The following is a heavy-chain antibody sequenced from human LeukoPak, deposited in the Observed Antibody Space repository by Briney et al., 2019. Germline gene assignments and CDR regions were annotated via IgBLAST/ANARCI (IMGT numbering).Heavy chain of an antibody. CDR2: INPNSGGT. CDR3: ARDGDDSSGYYSDY. D-gene: IGHD3-22*01. V-gene: IGHV1-2*02. CDR1: GYTFTRYY. J-gene: IGHJ4*02. Sequence: ASVKVSCKASGYTFTRYYMHWVRQAPGQGLEWMGWINPNSGGTDYAQKFQGRATMTRDTSISTAYMELSRLRSDDTAVYYCARDGDDSSGYYSDYWGQGTLVTVSS.